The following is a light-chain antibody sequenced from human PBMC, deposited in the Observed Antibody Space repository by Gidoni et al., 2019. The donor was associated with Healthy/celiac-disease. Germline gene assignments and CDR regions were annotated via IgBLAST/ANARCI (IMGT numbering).Light chain of an antibody. V-gene: IGKV3-11*01. CDR3: QQRSNWPPVYT. J-gene: IGKJ2*01. CDR2: DAS. Sequence: EIVLTQSPATLSLSPGERATLSCRVSQSVSSYLAWYQQKPGHAPRLLIYDASNRATGIPARFSGSGSGTDSTLTISSLEPEDFAVYYCQQRSNWPPVYTFGQGTKLEIK. CDR1: QSVSSY.